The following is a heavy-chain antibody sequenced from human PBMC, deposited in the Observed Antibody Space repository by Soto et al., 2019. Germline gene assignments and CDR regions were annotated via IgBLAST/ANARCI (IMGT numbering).Heavy chain of an antibody. J-gene: IGHJ4*02. CDR3: ATDQTREGTYDGNSLDY. CDR1: GGTFSNHA. D-gene: IGHD5-12*01. CDR2: IIPIFGTT. V-gene: IGHV1-69*12. Sequence: QVQLVQSGAEVKRPGSSVKVSCTASGGTFSNHAINWVRQAPGQGLEWMGVIIPIFGTTDYAQEFQGIVSFTADESTTTAYMELSSRRSEYIAMYYCATDQTREGTYDGNSLDYWGQGTLLTVSS.